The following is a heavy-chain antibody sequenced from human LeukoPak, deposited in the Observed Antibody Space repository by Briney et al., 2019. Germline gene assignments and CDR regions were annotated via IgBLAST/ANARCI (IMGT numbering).Heavy chain of an antibody. D-gene: IGHD2-2*01. CDR1: GFTLSNYD. V-gene: IGHV3-21*01. Sequence: GGSLTLLYAPSGFTLSNYDMNWVRHAPGGGRGCVSSISISSCYKYYKDLVRGRITISRDDDKKSLHLEMNSLRAEDKGVYYCGRVDCSSSTCYVRRSWFDRWGGGSMVSVCS. CDR2: ISISSCYK. CDR3: GRVDCSSSTCYVRRSWFDR. J-gene: IGHJ5*02.